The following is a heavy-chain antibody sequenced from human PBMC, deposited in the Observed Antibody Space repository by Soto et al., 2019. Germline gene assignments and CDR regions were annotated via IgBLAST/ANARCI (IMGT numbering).Heavy chain of an antibody. J-gene: IGHJ6*02. CDR1: GGSISSSSYY. CDR3: ARHVVSRAGYYYGMDV. CDR2: IYYSGST. V-gene: IGHV4-39*01. Sequence: ASETLSLTCTVSGGSISSSSYYWGWIRQPPGKGLEWIGSIYYSGSTYYNPSLKSRVTISVDTSKNQFSLKLSSVTAADTAVYYCARHVVSRAGYYYGMDVWGQGTTVTVSS. D-gene: IGHD2-15*01.